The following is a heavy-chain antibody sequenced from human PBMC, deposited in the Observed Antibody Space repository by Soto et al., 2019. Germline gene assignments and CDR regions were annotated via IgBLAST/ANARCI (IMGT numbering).Heavy chain of an antibody. Sequence: SVKVSCKASGGTFSSYAISWVRQAPGQGLEWMGGIIPIFGTANYAQKFQGRVTITADESTSTAYMELSSLRSEDTAVYYCARGPASVLRPLPDYWGQGTLVTVSS. D-gene: IGHD3-3*01. CDR1: GGTFSSYA. CDR2: IIPIFGTA. J-gene: IGHJ4*02. CDR3: ARGPASVLRPLPDY. V-gene: IGHV1-69*13.